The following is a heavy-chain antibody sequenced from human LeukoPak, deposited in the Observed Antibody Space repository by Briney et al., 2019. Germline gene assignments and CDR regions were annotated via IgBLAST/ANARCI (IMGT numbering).Heavy chain of an antibody. D-gene: IGHD2-2*01. Sequence: PGGSLRLSCAASGFTFSSYAMRWVRQAPGKGLEWVSAISGSGGSTYYADSVKGRFTISRDNSKNTLYLQMNSLRAEDTAVYYCAKIIVVVPAALGTPYYYYMDVWGKGTTVTVSS. CDR3: AKIIVVVPAALGTPYYYYMDV. CDR2: ISGSGGST. CDR1: GFTFSSYA. V-gene: IGHV3-23*01. J-gene: IGHJ6*03.